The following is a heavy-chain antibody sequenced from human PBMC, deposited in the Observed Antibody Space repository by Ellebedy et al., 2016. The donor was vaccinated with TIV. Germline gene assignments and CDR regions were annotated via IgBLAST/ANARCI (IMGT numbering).Heavy chain of an antibody. CDR2: INPNSGAT. Sequence: AASVKVSCKASGYAFSGYYIHWVRQAPGQGLDWMGWINPNSGATKYVQKFQGRVTLTRDTSISTAYMEVSRLRSDDTGVYYCASTVVVDFDHWGQGTLVTVSS. J-gene: IGHJ4*02. CDR3: ASTVVVDFDH. D-gene: IGHD4-23*01. CDR1: GYAFSGYY. V-gene: IGHV1-2*02.